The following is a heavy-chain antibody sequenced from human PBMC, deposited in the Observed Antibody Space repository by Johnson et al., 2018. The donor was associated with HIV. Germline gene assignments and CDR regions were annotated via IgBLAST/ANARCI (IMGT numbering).Heavy chain of an antibody. J-gene: IGHJ3*02. Sequence: QVQLVESGGGVVQPGGSLRLSCTTSGFSFSAYYMSWVRQAPGKGLECVSYISSSGGSMSYADSVKGRFTISGDNAKNSLYLQMNSLRAEDTSLYYCARDSAPGGAEYLEYAFDIWGQGTMVTVSS. CDR2: ISSSGGSM. D-gene: IGHD2-2*02. CDR3: ARDSAPGGAEYLEYAFDI. V-gene: IGHV3-11*04. CDR1: GFSFSAYY.